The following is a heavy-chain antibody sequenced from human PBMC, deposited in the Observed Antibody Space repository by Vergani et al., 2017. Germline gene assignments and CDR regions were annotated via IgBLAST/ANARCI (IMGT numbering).Heavy chain of an antibody. Sequence: QVQLVQSGAEVKKPGSSVKVSCKASGGTFSSYAISWVRQAPGQGLEWMGWMNPNSGNTGYAQKFQGRVTMTRNTSISTAYMELSSLRSEDTAVYYCARTPYYYDSSGYYYNNWFDPWGQGTLVTVSS. J-gene: IGHJ5*02. V-gene: IGHV1-8*02. CDR1: GGTFSSYA. D-gene: IGHD3-22*01. CDR3: ARTPYYYDSSGYYYNNWFDP. CDR2: MNPNSGNT.